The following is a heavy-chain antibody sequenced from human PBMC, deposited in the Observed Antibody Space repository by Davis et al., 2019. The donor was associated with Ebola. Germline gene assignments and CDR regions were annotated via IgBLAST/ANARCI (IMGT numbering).Heavy chain of an antibody. CDR2: ISSSSSYI. D-gene: IGHD3-3*01. J-gene: IGHJ6*02. CDR1: GFTFSSYS. CDR3: ARADGYYDFWSGYYYDGMDV. V-gene: IGHV3-21*01. Sequence: PGGSLRLSCAASGFTFSSYSMNWVRQAPGKGLEWVSSISSSSSYIYYADSVKGRFTISRDNAKNSLYLQMNSLRAEDTAVYYCARADGYYDFWSGYYYDGMDVWGQGTTVTVSS.